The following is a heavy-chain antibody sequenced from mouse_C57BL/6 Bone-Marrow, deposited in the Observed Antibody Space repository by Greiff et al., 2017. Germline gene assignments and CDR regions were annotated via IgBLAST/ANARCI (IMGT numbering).Heavy chain of an antibody. D-gene: IGHD2-1*01. CDR2: ISSGSSTI. V-gene: IGHV5-17*01. J-gene: IGHJ4*01. CDR3: ARPLYYGNFFYAMDY. Sequence: EVKVVESGGGLVKPGGSLKLSCAASGFTFSDYGMHWVRQAPEKGLEWVAYISSGSSTIYYADTVKGRFTISRDNAKNTLFLQMTSLRSEDTAMYYCARPLYYGNFFYAMDYWGQGTSVTVSS. CDR1: GFTFSDYG.